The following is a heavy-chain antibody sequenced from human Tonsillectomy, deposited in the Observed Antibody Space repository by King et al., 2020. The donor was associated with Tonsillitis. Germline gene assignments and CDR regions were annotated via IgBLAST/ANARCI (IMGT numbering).Heavy chain of an antibody. CDR1: GFSLTNSGMC. Sequence: QLTLKESGPALVKPTQTLALTCTFSGFSLTNSGMCVSWIRQPPGKALHWLAVIHWDDDKYYSASLRTRLTISKDTSKNQVVLTMTNMDPVDTATYYCALTLPYYGFWSGYYFDYWGQGTLVTVSS. D-gene: IGHD3-3*01. CDR2: IHWDDDK. V-gene: IGHV2-70*01. J-gene: IGHJ4*02. CDR3: ALTLPYYGFWSGYYFDY.